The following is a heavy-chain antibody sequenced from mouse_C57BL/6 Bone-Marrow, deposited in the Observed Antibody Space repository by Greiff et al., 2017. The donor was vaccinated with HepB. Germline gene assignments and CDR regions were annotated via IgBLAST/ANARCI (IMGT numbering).Heavy chain of an antibody. V-gene: IGHV5-15*01. J-gene: IGHJ4*01. CDR1: GFTFSDYG. CDR3: ARHKGDYDERDYAMDY. Sequence: EVMLVESGGGLVQPGGSLKLSCAASGFTFSDYGMAWVRQAPRKGPEWVAFISNLAYSIYYADTVTGRFTISRENAKNTLYLEMSSLRSEDTAMYYCARHKGDYDERDYAMDYWGQGTSVTVSS. D-gene: IGHD2-4*01. CDR2: ISNLAYSI.